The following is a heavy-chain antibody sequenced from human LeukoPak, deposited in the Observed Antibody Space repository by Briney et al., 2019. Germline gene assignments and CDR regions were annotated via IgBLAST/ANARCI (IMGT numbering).Heavy chain of an antibody. Sequence: PSQTLSLTCTVSGGSISSGSYFWSWIRQPAGKGLEWIGRIYTSGSTNYNPSLKSRVTISVDTSKNQFSLKLSSVTAADTAVYYCARTTMVRGTYYMDVWGKGTTVTISS. J-gene: IGHJ6*03. D-gene: IGHD3-10*01. CDR1: GGSISSGSYF. CDR2: IYTSGST. CDR3: ARTTMVRGTYYMDV. V-gene: IGHV4-61*02.